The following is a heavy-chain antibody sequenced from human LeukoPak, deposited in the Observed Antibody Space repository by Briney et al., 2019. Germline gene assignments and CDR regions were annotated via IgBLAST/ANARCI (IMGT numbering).Heavy chain of an antibody. CDR2: IYCSGST. J-gene: IGHJ4*02. CDR3: ARGRLIVGAINFDY. Sequence: PSETLSLTCTVSGGSISSYYWSWIRQPPGKGLEWMGYIYCSGSTNYNPSLKSRVTISVDTSKIHFSLKLSPVTAADTAVYYCARGRLIVGAINFDYWGQGTLVTVSS. CDR1: GGSISSYY. V-gene: IGHV4-59*01. D-gene: IGHD1-26*01.